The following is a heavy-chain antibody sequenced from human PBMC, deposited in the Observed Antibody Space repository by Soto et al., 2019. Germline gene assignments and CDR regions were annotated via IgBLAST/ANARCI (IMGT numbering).Heavy chain of an antibody. CDR1: GYTFTSYG. V-gene: IGHV1-18*04. CDR2: ISAYNGNT. Sequence: SVKVSCKASGYTFTSYGISWVRQAPGQGLEWMGWISAYNGNTNYAQKLQGRVTMTTDTSTNTAYMELRSLRSDDTAVYYCARGYYDSSGYYAPNEGFDYWGQGTLVTVSS. CDR3: ARGYYDSSGYYAPNEGFDY. D-gene: IGHD3-22*01. J-gene: IGHJ4*02.